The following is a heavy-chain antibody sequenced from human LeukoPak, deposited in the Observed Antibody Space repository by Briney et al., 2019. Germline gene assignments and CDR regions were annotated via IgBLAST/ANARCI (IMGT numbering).Heavy chain of an antibody. D-gene: IGHD2-15*01. J-gene: IGHJ6*03. CDR3: ARDSGPCFHYYMDV. V-gene: IGHV4-4*07. CDR2: IYTSGST. CDR1: GGSISSYY. Sequence: SETLSLTCTVSGGSISSYYWSWIRQPAGKGLEWFRRIYTSGSTNYNPSLKSRVTMSVDTSKNQFSLKLSSVTAADTAVYFCARDSGPCFHYYMDVWGKGTSVTVSS.